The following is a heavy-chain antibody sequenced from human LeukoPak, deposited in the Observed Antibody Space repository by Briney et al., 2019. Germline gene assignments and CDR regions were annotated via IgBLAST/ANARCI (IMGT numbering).Heavy chain of an antibody. D-gene: IGHD6-13*01. CDR2: ISYDGSNK. J-gene: IGHJ4*02. CDR3: AKPRAAGPKIGPFDY. CDR1: GFTFSSYG. Sequence: GGSLRPSCAASGFTFSSYGMHWVRQAPGKGLEWVAVISYDGSNKYYADSVKGRFTISRDNSKNTLYLQMNSLRAEDTAVYYCAKPRAAGPKIGPFDYWGQGTLVTVSS. V-gene: IGHV3-30*18.